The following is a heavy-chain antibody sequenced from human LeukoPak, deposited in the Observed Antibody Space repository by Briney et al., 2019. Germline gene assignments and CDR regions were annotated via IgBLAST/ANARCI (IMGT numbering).Heavy chain of an antibody. CDR3: ARAIAVTGTGGYY. J-gene: IGHJ4*02. V-gene: IGHV3-64D*09. Sequence: GGSLRLSCSASGFTFSSYTMHWVRQAPGKGLEYVSAISSNGGSTYYADSVKGRFTISRDNSKNTLFLQMSSLRAEDTAVYYCARAIAVTGTGGYYWGQGTLVTVSS. D-gene: IGHD6-19*01. CDR1: GFTFSSYT. CDR2: ISSNGGST.